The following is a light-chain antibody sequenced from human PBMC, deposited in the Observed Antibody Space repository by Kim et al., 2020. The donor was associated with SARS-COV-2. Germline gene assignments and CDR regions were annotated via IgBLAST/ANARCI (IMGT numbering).Light chain of an antibody. J-gene: IGKJ4*01. Sequence: PGEGATLYCRARHSVRISLAWDQQTPGQAPWHLIYDASSRATGIPDRISGSGSGTDFTLTIGSLEPRDCAIYYCQRRGNWPPALTFGGGTKVDIK. CDR3: QRRGNWPPALT. V-gene: IGKV3-11*01. CDR2: DAS. CDR1: HSVRIS.